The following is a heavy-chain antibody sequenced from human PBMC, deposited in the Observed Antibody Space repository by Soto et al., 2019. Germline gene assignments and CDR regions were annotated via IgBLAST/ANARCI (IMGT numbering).Heavy chain of an antibody. CDR3: ARATIIVVVITPWWAFDI. Sequence: ASVKVSCKASGYIFTSYAMHWARRAPGQRLEWMGWIIPGSDNSKYSQKFQGRVTITADESTSTAYMELSSLRSEDTAVYYCARATIIVVVITPWWAFDIWGQGTMVTVSS. D-gene: IGHD3-22*01. V-gene: IGHV1-3*01. CDR2: IIPGSDNS. CDR1: GYIFTSYA. J-gene: IGHJ3*02.